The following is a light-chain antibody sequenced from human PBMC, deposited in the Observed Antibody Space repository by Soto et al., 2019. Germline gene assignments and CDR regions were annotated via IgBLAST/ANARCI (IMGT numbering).Light chain of an antibody. V-gene: IGLV1-40*01. CDR1: SSNTGAGYD. CDR2: GNR. J-gene: IGLJ3*02. Sequence: QSALTQSPSVSGAPGQRVTISCTGSSSNTGAGYDVHWYQQFPGTVPKLLIYGNRNRPSGVPDRFYGSKSGTSASLAITGLQAEDEADYYCQSYDSSLNIWVFGGGTQLTVL. CDR3: QSYDSSLNIWV.